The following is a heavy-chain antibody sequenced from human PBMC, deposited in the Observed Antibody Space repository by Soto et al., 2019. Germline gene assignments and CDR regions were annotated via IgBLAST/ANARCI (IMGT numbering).Heavy chain of an antibody. D-gene: IGHD1-26*01. V-gene: IGHV3-30*18. J-gene: IGHJ4*02. CDR1: GFTFSSYG. CDR2: ISYDGSNK. Sequence: QVQLVESGGGVVQPGRSLRLSCAASGFTFSSYGMHWVRQAPGKGLEWVAVISYDGSNKYYADSVKGRFTISRDNSKNTLYLQMNSLRAEDTAVYYCAKDYAGATTGDYFDYWGQGTLVTVSS. CDR3: AKDYAGATTGDYFDY.